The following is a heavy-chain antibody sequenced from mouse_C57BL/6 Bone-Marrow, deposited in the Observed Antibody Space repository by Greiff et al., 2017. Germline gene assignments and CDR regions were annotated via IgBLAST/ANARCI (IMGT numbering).Heavy chain of an antibody. V-gene: IGHV1-69*01. J-gene: IGHJ3*01. CDR3: ARVYDGYSWFAY. D-gene: IGHD2-3*01. CDR1: GYTFTSYW. CDR2: IDPSDSYT. Sequence: QVQLQQPGAELVMPGASVKLSCKASGYTFTSYWMHWVKQRPGQGLEWIGEIDPSDSYTNYNQKFKGKSTLTVDKSSSTAYMQLSSLTSEDSAVYYCARVYDGYSWFAYWCQGTLVTVSA.